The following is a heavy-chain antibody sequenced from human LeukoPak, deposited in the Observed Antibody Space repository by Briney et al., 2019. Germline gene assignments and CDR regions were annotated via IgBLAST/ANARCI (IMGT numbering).Heavy chain of an antibody. CDR3: ARTGVGYDNFDY. V-gene: IGHV4-59*01. D-gene: IGHD2-15*01. CDR1: GGSLSSYY. CDR2: IYYSGST. J-gene: IGHJ4*02. Sequence: SETLSLTCIVSGGSLSSYYWSWIRQPPGKGLEWIGYIYYSGSTNYNPSLKSRVTISVDTSKNQFSLKLSSVTAADTAVYYCARTGVGYDNFDYWGQGTLVTVSS.